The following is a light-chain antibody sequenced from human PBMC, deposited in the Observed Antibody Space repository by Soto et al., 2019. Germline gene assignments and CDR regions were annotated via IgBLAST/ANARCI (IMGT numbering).Light chain of an antibody. Sequence: VLTQSPATLSLSPGERATLSCRASENVRTFVDWYQQKPGQAPRLLIYGASNRATDIPARFSGSGSGTDFTLTISNLEPEDFAVYYCQQYGSSSYTFGQGTKLEIK. CDR1: ENVRTF. CDR2: GAS. CDR3: QQYGSSSYT. J-gene: IGKJ2*01. V-gene: IGKV3-11*01.